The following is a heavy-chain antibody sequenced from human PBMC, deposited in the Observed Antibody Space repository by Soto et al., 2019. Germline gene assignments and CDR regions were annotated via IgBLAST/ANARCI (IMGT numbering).Heavy chain of an antibody. V-gene: IGHV3-23*01. CDR2: ISGSGLNK. CDR1: GFTSENFG. Sequence: GGSLRLSCAASGFTSENFGMSWVRQAPGKGLEWISSISGSGLNKYYADSVKGRFTISRGNSKNTVYLELSNLRAEDTAVYHCAKNQGVELVPLATVDWFDPWGQGSVVTVSS. CDR3: AKNQGVELVPLATVDWFDP. D-gene: IGHD1-26*01. J-gene: IGHJ5*02.